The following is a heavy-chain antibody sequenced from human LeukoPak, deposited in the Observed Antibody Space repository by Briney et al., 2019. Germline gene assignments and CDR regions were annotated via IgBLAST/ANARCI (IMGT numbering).Heavy chain of an antibody. J-gene: IGHJ4*02. Sequence: ASVKVSCKASGGTFSSYAISWVRQAPGQGLEWMGWINPKNGGTYSAQKFQGRVTMTRDTSITTAYMEISRLKSDDTAIYYCARAAYRSSSDYWGQGTLVTVSS. CDR1: GGTFSSYA. CDR2: INPKNGGT. CDR3: ARAAYRSSSDY. D-gene: IGHD6-6*01. V-gene: IGHV1-2*02.